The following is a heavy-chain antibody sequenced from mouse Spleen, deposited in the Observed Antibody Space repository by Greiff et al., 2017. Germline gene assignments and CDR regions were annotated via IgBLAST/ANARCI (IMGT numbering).Heavy chain of an antibody. V-gene: IGHV3-6*01. D-gene: IGHD3-1*01. CDR3: ARERGLFDY. CDR2: ISYDGSN. CDR1: GYSITSGYY. Sequence: EVKLVESGPGLVKPSQSLSLTCSVTGYSITSGYYWNWIRQFPGNKLEWMAYISYDGSNNYNPSLKNRISITRDTSKNQFFLKLNSVTTEDTATYYCARERGLFDYWGQGTTLTVSS. J-gene: IGHJ2*01.